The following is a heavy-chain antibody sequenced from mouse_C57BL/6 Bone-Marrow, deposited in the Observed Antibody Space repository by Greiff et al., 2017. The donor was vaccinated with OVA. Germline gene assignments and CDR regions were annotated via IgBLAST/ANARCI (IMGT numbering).Heavy chain of an antibody. Sequence: EVQRVESGGGLVKPGGSLKLSCAASGFTFSSYAMSWVRQTPEKRLEWVATISDGGSYTYYPDNVKGRFTISRDNAKNNLYLQMSHLKSEDTAMYYCARYYYGSSYDAMDYWGQGTSVTVSS. CDR1: GFTFSSYA. CDR2: ISDGGSYT. D-gene: IGHD1-1*01. V-gene: IGHV5-4*01. J-gene: IGHJ4*01. CDR3: ARYYYGSSYDAMDY.